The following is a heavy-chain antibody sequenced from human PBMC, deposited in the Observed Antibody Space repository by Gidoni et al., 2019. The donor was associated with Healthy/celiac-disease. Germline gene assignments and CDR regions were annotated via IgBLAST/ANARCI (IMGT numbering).Heavy chain of an antibody. D-gene: IGHD6-13*01. CDR3: ARMREAAAVENWFDP. Sequence: GPVLVKPTETLTLTCTVSGFSLSNARMGVSWIRQPPGKALEWLAHLFSNDEKSYSTSLKSRLTISKDTSKSQVVLTMTNMDPVDTATYYCARMREAAAVENWFDPWGQGTLVTVSS. V-gene: IGHV2-26*01. CDR1: GFSLSNARMG. CDR2: LFSNDEK. J-gene: IGHJ5*02.